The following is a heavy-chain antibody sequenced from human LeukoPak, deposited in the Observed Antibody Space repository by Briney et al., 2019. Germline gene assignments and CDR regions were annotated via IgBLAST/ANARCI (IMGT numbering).Heavy chain of an antibody. D-gene: IGHD3-22*01. CDR3: ATTYYYDSSGSTPLNWFDP. Sequence: SVKVSCKASGGTFSSYAISWVRQAPGQGLEWMGGIIPIFGTANYAQKFQGRVTITADESTSTAYMELSSLRSEDTAVYYCATTYYYDSSGSTPLNWFDPWGQGTLVTVSS. CDR2: IIPIFGTA. J-gene: IGHJ5*02. V-gene: IGHV1-69*01. CDR1: GGTFSSYA.